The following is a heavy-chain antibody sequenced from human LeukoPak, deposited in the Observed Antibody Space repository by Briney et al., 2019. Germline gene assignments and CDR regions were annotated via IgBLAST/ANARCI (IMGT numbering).Heavy chain of an antibody. Sequence: GGSLRLSCAASGFTFSIYGMNWVRQAPGKGLEWISYIGTSSSTIWYADSVKGRFTISRDNAKTSLYLQMSSLRAEDTAVYYCARDSAWAFDYWGQGTLVTVSS. CDR3: ARDSAWAFDY. V-gene: IGHV3-48*01. D-gene: IGHD1-26*01. CDR1: GFTFSIYG. J-gene: IGHJ4*02. CDR2: IGTSSSTI.